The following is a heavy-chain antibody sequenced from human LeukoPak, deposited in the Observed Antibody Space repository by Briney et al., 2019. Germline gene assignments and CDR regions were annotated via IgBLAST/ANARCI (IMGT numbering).Heavy chain of an antibody. Sequence: ASVKVSCKASGYTFTDYYMHWVRQAPGQGLEWMGWINPSSGGTNYAQKFQGRVTVTRDTSISTAYMELSRLRSDDTAVYYCARGGLPYYDILTGYGQGWFDPWGQGTLVTVSS. D-gene: IGHD3-9*01. CDR1: GYTFTDYY. V-gene: IGHV1-2*02. CDR2: INPSSGGT. CDR3: ARGGLPYYDILTGYGQGWFDP. J-gene: IGHJ5*02.